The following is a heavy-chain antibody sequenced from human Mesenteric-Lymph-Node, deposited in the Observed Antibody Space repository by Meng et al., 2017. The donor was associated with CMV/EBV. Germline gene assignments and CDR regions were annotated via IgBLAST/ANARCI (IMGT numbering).Heavy chain of an antibody. Sequence: SETLSLTCAVYGGSFSGYYWGWIRQPPGKGLEWIGSIYYSGSTYYNPSLKSRVTISVDTSKNQFSLKLSSVTAADTAVYYCARDPRYCSSTSCYAPDYWGQGTLVTVSS. D-gene: IGHD2-2*01. J-gene: IGHJ4*02. V-gene: IGHV4-34*01. CDR3: ARDPRYCSSTSCYAPDY. CDR1: GGSFSGYY. CDR2: IYYSGST.